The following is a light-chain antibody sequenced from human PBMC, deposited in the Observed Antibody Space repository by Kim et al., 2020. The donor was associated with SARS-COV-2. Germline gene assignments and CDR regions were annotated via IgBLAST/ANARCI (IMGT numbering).Light chain of an antibody. CDR1: QSVDSSY. CDR3: QQYGSSPLT. V-gene: IGKV3-20*01. CDR2: GAS. J-gene: IGKJ3*01. Sequence: EIVLMQSPGTLSLSPGETATLSCRASQSVDSSYLAWYQQKPGQAPRLLIYGASSRATGIPDRFSGSGSGTDFILTISRLEPEDFAVYYCQQYGSSPLTFGPGTKVDIK.